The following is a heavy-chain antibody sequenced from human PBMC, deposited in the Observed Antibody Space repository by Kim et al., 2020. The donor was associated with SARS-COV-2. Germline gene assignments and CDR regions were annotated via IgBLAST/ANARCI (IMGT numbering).Heavy chain of an antibody. Sequence: GESLKISCKGSGYSFTSYWIGWVRQMPGKGLEWMGIIYLGDSDTRYSPSFQGQVTISADKSISSAYLQWSSLKASDTAMYYCARQLAAAGSYYYYGMDVWGQGTTVTVSS. CDR1: GYSFTSYW. CDR3: ARQLAAAGSYYYYGMDV. V-gene: IGHV5-51*01. D-gene: IGHD6-13*01. CDR2: IYLGDSDT. J-gene: IGHJ6*02.